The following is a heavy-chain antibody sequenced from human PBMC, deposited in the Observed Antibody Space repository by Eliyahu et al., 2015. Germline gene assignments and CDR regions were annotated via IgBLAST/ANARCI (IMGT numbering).Heavy chain of an antibody. D-gene: IGHD6-19*01. CDR1: GYTFXAYG. Sequence: QAQLVQSGAEVKKPGASVKVSCKXSGYTFXAYGLSWVRQAPGQGLEWMGWISGNXGNIKYAEKFRDRVTVTIDTSTTTGYMEMRSLRYDDTAVYYCVRDWWLVQXSAGLVGFGAWGQGTLVTVSS. CDR3: VRDWWLVQXSAGLVGFGA. CDR2: ISGNXGNI. J-gene: IGHJ3*01. V-gene: IGHV1-18*01.